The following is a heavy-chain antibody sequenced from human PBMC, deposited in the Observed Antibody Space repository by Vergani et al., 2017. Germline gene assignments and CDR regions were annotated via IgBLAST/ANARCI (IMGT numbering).Heavy chain of an antibody. Sequence: EVQLVESGGVVVQPGGSLRLSCAASGFTFDDYAMHWVRQAPGKGLEWVSLISWDGGSTYYADSVKGRFTISRDNSKNSLYLQMNSLRAEDTALYYCAKDSGSGSYSYYYYYMDVWGKGTTVTVSS. CDR3: AKDSGSGSYSYYYYYMDV. V-gene: IGHV3-43D*03. D-gene: IGHD3-10*01. CDR2: ISWDGGST. J-gene: IGHJ6*03. CDR1: GFTFDDYA.